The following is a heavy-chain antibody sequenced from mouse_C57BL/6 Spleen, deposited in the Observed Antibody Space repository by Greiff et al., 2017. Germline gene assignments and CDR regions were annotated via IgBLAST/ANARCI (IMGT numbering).Heavy chain of an antibody. V-gene: IGHV1-82*01. Sequence: QVQLQQSGPELVKPGASVKISCKASGYAFSSSWMNWVKQRPGTGLEGIGRIYPGDGDTNYNGKFKGKATLTADKSSRTAYMQLSSLTSEDSAVSFCARGDYDYDEVVFDYWGQGTTLTVSS. CDR3: ARGDYDYDEVVFDY. CDR1: GYAFSSSW. J-gene: IGHJ2*01. D-gene: IGHD2-4*01. CDR2: IYPGDGDT.